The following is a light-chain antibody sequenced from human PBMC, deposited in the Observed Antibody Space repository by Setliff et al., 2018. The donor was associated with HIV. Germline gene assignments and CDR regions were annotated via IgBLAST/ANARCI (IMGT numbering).Light chain of an antibody. Sequence: QSALTQPRSVSGSPGQSVTLSCSGTTSDIGAYSFVSWYQQHPGKAPKLMIYEVSNRPSGVSNRLSGSKSGSTASLTISGLQAEDEGDYYCCSYTSSDTVVFGTGTKVTVL. J-gene: IGLJ1*01. CDR1: TSDIGAYSF. CDR2: EVS. V-gene: IGLV2-14*01. CDR3: CSYTSSDTVV.